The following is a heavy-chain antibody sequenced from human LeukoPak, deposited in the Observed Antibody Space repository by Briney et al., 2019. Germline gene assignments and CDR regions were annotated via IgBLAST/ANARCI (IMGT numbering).Heavy chain of an antibody. V-gene: IGHV4-59*01. D-gene: IGHD6-13*01. CDR1: GRSISSYY. CDR3: ASYSSSWSPSFDY. Sequence: PWETLSLTCTVSGRSISSYYWSWIRQPPGKGLEWIGHIYYSGSTNYNPSLKSRVTISVDTSKDQFSLKLSSVTAADTAVYYCASYSSSWSPSFDYWGQGTLVTVSS. J-gene: IGHJ4*02. CDR2: IYYSGST.